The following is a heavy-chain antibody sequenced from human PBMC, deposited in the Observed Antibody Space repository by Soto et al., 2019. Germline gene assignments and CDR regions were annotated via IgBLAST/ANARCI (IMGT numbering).Heavy chain of an antibody. Sequence: EVQLLESGGGLVQPGGSLRLSCAASGFTFSSYAMSWVRQAPGKGLEWVSAISGSGGSTYYADSVKGRVTISRDNSKNTHDLQMNRLTAEDTAVYYCAKTPPGQSYYFDYWGQGALVTVSS. J-gene: IGHJ4*02. V-gene: IGHV3-23*01. D-gene: IGHD6-19*01. CDR2: ISGSGGST. CDR3: AKTPPGQSYYFDY. CDR1: GFTFSSYA.